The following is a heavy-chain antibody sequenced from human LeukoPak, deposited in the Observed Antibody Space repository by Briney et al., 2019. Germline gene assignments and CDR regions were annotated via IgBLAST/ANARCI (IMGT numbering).Heavy chain of an antibody. J-gene: IGHJ4*02. CDR3: AREGYSSGYIDY. D-gene: IGHD3-22*01. V-gene: IGHV3-74*01. Sequence: GGSLRLSCAVSGFTFSDYWMNWVRQAPGRGLVWVSRINSDGSSTSYADSVKGRFTISRDNAKNTLYLQMNSLRAEDTAVYYCAREGYSSGYIDYWGQGTLVTVSS. CDR1: GFTFSDYW. CDR2: INSDGSST.